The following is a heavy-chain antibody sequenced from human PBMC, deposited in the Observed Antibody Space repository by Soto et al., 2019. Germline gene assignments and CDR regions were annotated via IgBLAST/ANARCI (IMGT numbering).Heavy chain of an antibody. CDR1: GGTLSSYT. D-gene: IGHD2-2*01. J-gene: IGHJ5*02. CDR2: IIPILGIA. Sequence: QVQLVQSGAEVKKPGSSVKVSCKASGGTLSSYTISWVRQAPGQGLEWMGRIIPILGIANYAQKFQGRVTITADKSTSTAYMELSSLRSEDTAVYYCAREDIVVVPAAFNWFDPWGQGTLVTVSS. CDR3: AREDIVVVPAAFNWFDP. V-gene: IGHV1-69*08.